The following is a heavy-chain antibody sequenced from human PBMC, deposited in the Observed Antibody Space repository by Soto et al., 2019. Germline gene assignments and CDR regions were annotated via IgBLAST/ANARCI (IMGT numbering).Heavy chain of an antibody. V-gene: IGHV3-73*01. Sequence: GWSLRLSCASSVFTFSGSAMHWVRQASGKGLEWVGRIRSKANSYATAYAASVKGRFTISRDDSKNTAYLQMNSLKTEDTAVYYCTRDCSSTSCYRGPRYYYYGMDVWGQGTTVTVSS. D-gene: IGHD2-2*02. CDR3: TRDCSSTSCYRGPRYYYYGMDV. J-gene: IGHJ6*02. CDR1: VFTFSGSA. CDR2: IRSKANSYAT.